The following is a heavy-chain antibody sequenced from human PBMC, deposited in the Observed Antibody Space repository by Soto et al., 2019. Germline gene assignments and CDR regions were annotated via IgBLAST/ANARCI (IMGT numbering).Heavy chain of an antibody. CDR2: IYSGGST. CDR1: GVSLNSNY. Sequence: PGGSLRHSCAAPGVSLNSNYMSWVRQAPGKGLEWVSVIYSGGSTYYADSVKGRFTISRHNSKNTLYLQMNSLRAEDTAVYYCARGWNWNYFDYWGQGTLVTVSS. D-gene: IGHD1-1*01. V-gene: IGHV3-53*04. J-gene: IGHJ4*02. CDR3: ARGWNWNYFDY.